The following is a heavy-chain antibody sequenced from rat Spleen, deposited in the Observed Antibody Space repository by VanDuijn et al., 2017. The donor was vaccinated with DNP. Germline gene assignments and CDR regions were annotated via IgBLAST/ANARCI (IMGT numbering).Heavy chain of an antibody. CDR3: ARHHRMDA. CDR1: GFTFSNYG. CDR2: ITYDGGSA. D-gene: IGHD3-1*01. Sequence: EVQLVETGGGLVQPGRSLKLSCEASGFTFSNYGMAWVRQAPTKGLEWVAYITYDGGSAYYRDSVRGRFTISRDNAKSTLYLQMNSLRSEDTATYYCARHHRMDAWGQGTSVTVSS. V-gene: IGHV5-29*01. J-gene: IGHJ4*01.